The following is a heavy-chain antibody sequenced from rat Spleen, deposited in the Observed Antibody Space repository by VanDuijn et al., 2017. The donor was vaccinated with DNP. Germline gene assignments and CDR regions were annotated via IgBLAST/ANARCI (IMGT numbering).Heavy chain of an antibody. D-gene: IGHD1-12*03. CDR3: SRIVTMIVMPFWYFDF. V-gene: IGHV2S8*01. J-gene: IGHJ1*01. Sequence: QVQLKESGPGLVQPSQTLSLTCTVSRFSLSSYGVGWVRQPPGKGLEWIATMSSGGSTYYYSALKSRLSISRDTSKSQVFLKMNSLQTEDTAFYFCSRIVTMIVMPFWYFDFWGPGTMVTVSS. CDR1: RFSLSSYG. CDR2: MSSGGST.